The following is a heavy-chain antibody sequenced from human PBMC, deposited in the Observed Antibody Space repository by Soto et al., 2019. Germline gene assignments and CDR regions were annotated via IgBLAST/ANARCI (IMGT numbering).Heavy chain of an antibody. CDR2: ISTDTGHT. D-gene: IGHD1-26*01. J-gene: IGHJ3*02. V-gene: IGHV1-18*01. CDR1: GYTFSNYG. CDR3: ARGLAKWAPGAFDI. Sequence: GASVKDCCKASGYTFSNYGLSWVRQAPGQGLEWMGWISTDTGHTSYAQNLQGRVTMTTDTSTSTAYMEVRSLRSDDTAVYYCARGLAKWAPGAFDIWGQGTVVTVSS.